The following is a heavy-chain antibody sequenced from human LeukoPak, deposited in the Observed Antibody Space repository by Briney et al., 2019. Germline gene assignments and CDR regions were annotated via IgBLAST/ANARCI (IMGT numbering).Heavy chain of an antibody. CDR2: IRHDESKT. J-gene: IGHJ6*03. CDR1: GLILSSYG. V-gene: IGHV3-30*02. Sequence: GGSLRLSCAASGLILSSYGMHWVRQAPAEGLEWVAYIRHDESKTFYADSVKGRFTISRDNSKNTLYLQMHSLRAEETALYYCAKPVIPSAYQGTYYMDVWGKGTTVTVSS. CDR3: AKPVIPSAYQGTYYMDV. D-gene: IGHD3-16*01.